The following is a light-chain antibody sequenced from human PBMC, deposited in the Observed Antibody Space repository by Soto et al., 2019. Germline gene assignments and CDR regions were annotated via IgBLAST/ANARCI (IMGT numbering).Light chain of an antibody. J-gene: IGKJ5*01. CDR3: QQYDSSLIP. V-gene: IGKV3-20*01. CDR1: QSIGGNY. CDR2: LAA. Sequence: ELVLTQSPDTLSLCPGERATLSCRASQSIGGNYLAWYQQKPCQAPRLLIFLAAGRATGIPDRFSGSGSGTDFTLTISKLEPEDFAMYYRQQYDSSLIPFGQGTRLDIK.